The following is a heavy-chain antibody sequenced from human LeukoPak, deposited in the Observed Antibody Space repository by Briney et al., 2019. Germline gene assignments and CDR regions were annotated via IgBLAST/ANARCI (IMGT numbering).Heavy chain of an antibody. CDR3: ARNPRLVRYYMDV. J-gene: IGHJ6*03. CDR2: ISSSSSSTI. D-gene: IGHD3-22*01. Sequence: GGSLRLSCAASGFTFSSYSMNWVRQAPGKGLEWVSYISSSSSSTIYYADSMKGRFTISRDNAKNSLFLQMNSLRAEDTAVYYCARNPRLVRYYMDVWGKGTSATVSS. V-gene: IGHV3-48*01. CDR1: GFTFSSYS.